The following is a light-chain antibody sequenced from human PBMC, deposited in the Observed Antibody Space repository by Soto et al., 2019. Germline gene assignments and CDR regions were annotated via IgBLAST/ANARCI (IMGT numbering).Light chain of an antibody. CDR2: GAS. V-gene: IGKV3-20*01. Sequence: EIVLTQSPATLSLSPGERATLSCRASQSVSSNLAWYQQKPGQAPRLLVYGASTRATGIPDRFSGSGSGTDFTLTISRLEPEDFAVYYCQQYGSPRFGGGTKVDIK. CDR3: QQYGSPR. J-gene: IGKJ4*01. CDR1: QSVSSN.